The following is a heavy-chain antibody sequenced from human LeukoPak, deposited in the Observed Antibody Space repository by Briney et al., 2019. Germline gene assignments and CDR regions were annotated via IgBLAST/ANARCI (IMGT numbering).Heavy chain of an antibody. D-gene: IGHD2/OR15-2a*01. Sequence: SQTLSLTCAISGDSVSSNSVTWNWIRQSPSRGLEWLGRTYYRSTWYNDYAVSVRGRITVNPDTSKNQFSLHLNSVTPEDTAVYYCARRRTQYDSSDPWGQGILVTASS. J-gene: IGHJ5*02. V-gene: IGHV6-1*01. CDR2: TYYRSTWYN. CDR1: GDSVSSNSVT. CDR3: ARRRTQYDSSDP.